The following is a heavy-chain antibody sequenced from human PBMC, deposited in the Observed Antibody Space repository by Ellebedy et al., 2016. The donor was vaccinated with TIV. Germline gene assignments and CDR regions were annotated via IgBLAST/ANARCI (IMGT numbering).Heavy chain of an antibody. D-gene: IGHD2-2*01. V-gene: IGHV1-2*02. CDR3: ARIRSAYCSSTSCYLDY. CDR2: INPNSGGT. Sequence: ASVKVSXXASGYTFTGYYMHWVRQAPGQGLEWMGWINPNSGGTNYAQKFQGRVTMTRDTSISTAYMELSSLRSEDTAVYYCARIRSAYCSSTSCYLDYWGQGTLVTVSS. J-gene: IGHJ4*02. CDR1: GYTFTGYY.